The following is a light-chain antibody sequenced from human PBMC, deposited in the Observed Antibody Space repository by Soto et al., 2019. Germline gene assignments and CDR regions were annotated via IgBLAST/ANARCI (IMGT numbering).Light chain of an antibody. CDR2: HAS. J-gene: IGKJ4*01. CDR1: RSISNY. CDR3: QQSYTSPPVT. Sequence: DIQMTQSPSSLSASVGDRVTIACRASRSISNYLNWYKQKPGEAPQLLIYHASNLQSGVPPRFSGSGSETDFTLTISSLQPEDFATYYCQQSYTSPPVTFGGGTTVEIK. V-gene: IGKV1-39*01.